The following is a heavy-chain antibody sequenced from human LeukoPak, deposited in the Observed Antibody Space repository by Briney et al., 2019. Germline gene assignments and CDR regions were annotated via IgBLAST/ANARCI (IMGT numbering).Heavy chain of an antibody. J-gene: IGHJ4*02. CDR3: AKDIFPNYGGNSHFDY. D-gene: IGHD4-23*01. CDR2: ISYDGSNK. CDR1: GFTFSSYG. Sequence: PGRSLRLSCAASGFTFSSYGMHWVRQAPGEGLEWVAVISYDGSNKYYADSVKGRFTISRDNSKNTPYLQMNSLRAEDTAVYYCAKDIFPNYGGNSHFDYWGQGTLVTVSS. V-gene: IGHV3-30*18.